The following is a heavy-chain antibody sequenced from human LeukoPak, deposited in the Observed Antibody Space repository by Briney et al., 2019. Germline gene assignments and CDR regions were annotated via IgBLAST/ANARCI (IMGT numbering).Heavy chain of an antibody. Sequence: KPSETLSLTCAVYGGPFSGYYWSWIRQPPGKGLEWIGEINHSGSTNYNPSLKSRVTISVDTSKNQLSLKLSSVTAADTAVYYCARSRRETYCSSTSCAKYYFDYWGQGTLVTVSS. V-gene: IGHV4-34*01. D-gene: IGHD2-2*01. CDR2: INHSGST. CDR1: GGPFSGYY. CDR3: ARSRRETYCSSTSCAKYYFDY. J-gene: IGHJ4*02.